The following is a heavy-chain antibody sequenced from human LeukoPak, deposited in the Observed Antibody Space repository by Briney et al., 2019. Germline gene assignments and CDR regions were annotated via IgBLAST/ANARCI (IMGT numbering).Heavy chain of an antibody. D-gene: IGHD6-13*01. CDR3: ARGPFRDSSSWYYFDY. CDR2: VFYIGST. V-gene: IGHV4-59*01. Sequence: SETLSLTCAVYGGSFSGYYWSWIRQPPGKGLEWIGYVFYIGSTNYNPSLKSRVTLSVDTSKNQFSLNLRSVTAADTAVYYCARGPFRDSSSWYYFDYWGQGTLVTVSS. J-gene: IGHJ4*02. CDR1: GGSFSGYY.